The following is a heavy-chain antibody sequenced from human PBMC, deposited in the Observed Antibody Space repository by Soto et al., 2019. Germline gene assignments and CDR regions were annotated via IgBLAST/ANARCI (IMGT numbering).Heavy chain of an antibody. CDR2: IYYSGST. CDR1: GGSISSGGYY. J-gene: IGHJ3*02. V-gene: IGHV4-31*03. D-gene: IGHD3-16*02. CDR3: ARGGMITFGGVIWASDI. Sequence: SETLSLTCTVSGGSISSGGYYWSWIRQHPGKGLEWIGYIYYSGSTYYNPSLKSRVTISVDTSKNQFSLKLSSVTAADTAVYYCARGGMITFGGVIWASDIWGQGTMVTVSS.